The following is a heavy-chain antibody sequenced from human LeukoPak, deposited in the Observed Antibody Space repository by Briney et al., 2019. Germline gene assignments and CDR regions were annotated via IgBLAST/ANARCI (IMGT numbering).Heavy chain of an antibody. D-gene: IGHD1-1*01. CDR2: FDPEDGET. V-gene: IGHV1-24*01. CDR1: VYTLTELS. J-gene: IGHJ4*02. CDR3: ASFQLKTGTIDY. Sequence: GASVKVSYKVSVYTLTELSMHWVRQAPGEGREWIGGFDPEDGETIYAQEFQGRVTLTEDTSPETASMELSSLRSPDTALYYCASFQLKTGTIDYWGQGTLVTVSS.